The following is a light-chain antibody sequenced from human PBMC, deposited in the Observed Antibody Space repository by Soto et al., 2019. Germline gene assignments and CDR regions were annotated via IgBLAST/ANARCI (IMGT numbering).Light chain of an antibody. CDR1: TRAVTSSFY. J-gene: IGLJ2*01. CDR2: STS. Sequence: QTVVTQEPSLTVSPGGTVTLTCASSTRAVTSSFYPNWFQQKPGQAPRALISSTSNKHPWTPARFSGSLLGGKAALTLSGVLPEDEAEYYCLLSYGGARVFGGGTKLTVL. V-gene: IGLV7-43*01. CDR3: LLSYGGARV.